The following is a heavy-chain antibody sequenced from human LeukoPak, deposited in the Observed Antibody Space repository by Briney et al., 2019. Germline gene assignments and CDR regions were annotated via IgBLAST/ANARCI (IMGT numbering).Heavy chain of an antibody. Sequence: GGCLRLSCAASGFTVSSTYMSWVRQAPGKGLKWVSVIYSGGSTYYADSVKGRFTISRDNSKNTLYLQMNSLRAEDTAVYYCASPEMARDGTYAMDVWGQGITVTVSS. CDR1: GFTVSSTY. J-gene: IGHJ6*02. CDR2: IYSGGST. D-gene: IGHD5-24*01. CDR3: ASPEMARDGTYAMDV. V-gene: IGHV3-53*01.